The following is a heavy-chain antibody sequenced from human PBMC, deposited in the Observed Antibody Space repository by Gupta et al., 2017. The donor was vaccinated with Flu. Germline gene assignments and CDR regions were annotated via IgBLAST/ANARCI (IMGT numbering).Heavy chain of an antibody. J-gene: IGHJ4*02. CDR3: ARRGYSYAYFDY. CDR2: VFYSGTN. V-gene: IGHV4-39*01. Sequence: WIRQPPGKGLEWIASVFYSGTNYYNPSLNSRATISVDTSKNQFSLRIRSVTAADTAVYYCARRGYSYAYFDYWGQGTLVTVSS. D-gene: IGHD5-18*01.